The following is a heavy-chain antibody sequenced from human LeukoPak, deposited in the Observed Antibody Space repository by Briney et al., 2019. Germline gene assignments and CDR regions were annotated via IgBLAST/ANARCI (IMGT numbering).Heavy chain of an antibody. D-gene: IGHD6-19*01. CDR1: GFTFSDYY. CDR2: ISSNGSTI. V-gene: IGHV3-11*01. Sequence: GGSLRLSCAASGFTFSDYYMSWIRQAPGKGLEWVSYISSNGSTIYYADSVKGRFTISRDNAKNSLYLQMNSLRAEDTAVYYCARDSPQTGWLVLASLYYMDVWGKGTTVTVSS. CDR3: ARDSPQTGWLVLASLYYMDV. J-gene: IGHJ6*03.